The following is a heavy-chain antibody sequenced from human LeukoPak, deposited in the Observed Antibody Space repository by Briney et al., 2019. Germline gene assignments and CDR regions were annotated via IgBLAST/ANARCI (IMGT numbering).Heavy chain of an antibody. D-gene: IGHD3-22*01. CDR3: VKGLRYYDSSDTFDY. CDR1: GFTFSNYA. Sequence: GSVTLFCSASGFTFSNYAMHWVRQAPGKGLEYVSAISSNGDSTYYTDSVKGRFTISRDNSKNTLYLQMSSLRAEDTAVYYCVKGLRYYDSSDTFDYWGQRTVVPVSS. J-gene: IGHJ4*02. V-gene: IGHV3-64D*06. CDR2: ISSNGDST.